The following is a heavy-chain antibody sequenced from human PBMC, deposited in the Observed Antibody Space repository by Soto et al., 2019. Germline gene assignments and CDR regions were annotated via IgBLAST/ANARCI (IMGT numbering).Heavy chain of an antibody. CDR3: ARDRGGYGISIRGY. D-gene: IGHD5-12*01. CDR2: ISYDGSNK. V-gene: IGHV3-30*04. Sequence: QVQLVESGGGVVQSGRSLRLSCAASGFTFSSYAMHWLRQAPGKGLEWVAVISYDGSNKYYADSVKGRFSISRDNSKNTLYLQMNSLRPEDTAVYYCARDRGGYGISIRGYWGQGTLVTVSS. J-gene: IGHJ4*02. CDR1: GFTFSSYA.